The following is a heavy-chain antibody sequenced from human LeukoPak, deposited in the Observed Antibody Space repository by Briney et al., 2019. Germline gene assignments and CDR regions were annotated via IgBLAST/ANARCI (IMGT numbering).Heavy chain of an antibody. V-gene: IGHV4-31*03. J-gene: IGHJ5*02. CDR1: GGSISSGGYY. D-gene: IGHD2-2*01. Sequence: SETLSLTCTVSGGSISSGGYYWSWIRQHPGKGLEWIGYIYYSGSTYYNPSLKSRVTISVDTSKNQFSLKLSSVTAADTAVYYCARDRELGYCSSTSCYNWFDPWGQGTLVTVSS. CDR3: ARDRELGYCSSTSCYNWFDP. CDR2: IYYSGST.